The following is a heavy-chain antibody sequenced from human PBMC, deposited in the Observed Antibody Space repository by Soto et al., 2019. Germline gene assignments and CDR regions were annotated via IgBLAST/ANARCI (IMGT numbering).Heavy chain of an antibody. CDR3: VKVGRSGYSYYYYYYYMDV. CDR2: IKQDGSEK. D-gene: IGHD3-3*01. Sequence: GGSLRLSCAASGFTFSSYWMSWVRRAPGKGLEWVANIKQDGSEKYYVDSVKGRFTISRDNAKNSLYLQMNSLRAEDTAVYYCVKVGRSGYSYYYYYYYMDVWGKGTTVTVSS. J-gene: IGHJ6*03. CDR1: GFTFSSYW. V-gene: IGHV3-7*01.